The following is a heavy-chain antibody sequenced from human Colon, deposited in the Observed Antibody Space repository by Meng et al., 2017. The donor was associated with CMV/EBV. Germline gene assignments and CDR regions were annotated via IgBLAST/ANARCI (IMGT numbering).Heavy chain of an antibody. CDR2: IRYDGSNK. J-gene: IGHJ5*02. D-gene: IGHD1-1*01. Sequence: GESLKISCAASGFTFSSYGMHWVRQAPGKGLEWVAFIRYDGSNKYYADSVRGRFTISRDNSKNTLYLEMNSLRAGDTAMYYCAKATSLAGTLGSWGQGTLVTVSS. V-gene: IGHV3-30*02. CDR3: AKATSLAGTLGS. CDR1: GFTFSSYG.